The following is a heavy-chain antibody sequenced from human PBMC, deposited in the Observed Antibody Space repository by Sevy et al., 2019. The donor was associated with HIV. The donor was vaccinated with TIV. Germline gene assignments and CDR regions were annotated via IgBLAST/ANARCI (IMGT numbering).Heavy chain of an antibody. CDR1: GFTFSSYA. CDR2: ISGSGDST. J-gene: IGHJ6*03. Sequence: GGSLRLSCAASGFTFSSYAMSWVRQAPGKGLEWVSGISGSGDSTYYADSVKGRFTISRDNSKNTLYLQMNSLRAEDXXXXXXXKSPXRXXVPATYYYYYYMDVWGKGTTVTVSS. CDR3: XKSPXRXXVPATYYYYYYMDV. D-gene: IGHD2-2*01. V-gene: IGHV3-23*01.